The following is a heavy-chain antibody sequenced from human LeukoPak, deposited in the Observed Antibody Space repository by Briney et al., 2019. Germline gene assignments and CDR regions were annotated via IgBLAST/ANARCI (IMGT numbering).Heavy chain of an antibody. J-gene: IGHJ4*02. CDR2: ISGSGGST. V-gene: IGHV3-23*01. CDR3: ANNIWFGELDPFDY. CDR1: GFTFSSYA. D-gene: IGHD3-10*01. Sequence: GGSLRLSCAASGFTFSSYAMSWVRQAPGKGLEWVSAISGSGGSTYYADSVKGRFTISRDNSKNTLFLQMNSLRAEDTAVYYCANNIWFGELDPFDYWGQGTLVTVSS.